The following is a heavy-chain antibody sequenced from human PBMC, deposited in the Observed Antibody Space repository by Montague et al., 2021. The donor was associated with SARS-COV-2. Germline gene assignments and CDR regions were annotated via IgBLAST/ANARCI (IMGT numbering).Heavy chain of an antibody. CDR2: INHSGST. CDR3: ARVRYYGSGTSFGMDV. J-gene: IGHJ6*02. CDR1: GGSFSGYY. Sequence: SETLSLTCAVYGGSFSGYYWSWIRQTPGKGLEWIGEINHSGSTNYNPSLKSRVTISVDTSKNQFSLKLSSVTAADTAVYYCARVRYYGSGTSFGMDVWGQGTTVTVSS. V-gene: IGHV4-34*01. D-gene: IGHD3-10*01.